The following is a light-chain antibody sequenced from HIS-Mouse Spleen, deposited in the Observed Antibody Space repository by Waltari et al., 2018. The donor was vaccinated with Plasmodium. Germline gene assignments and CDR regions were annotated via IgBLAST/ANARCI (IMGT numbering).Light chain of an antibody. V-gene: IGKV1-27*01. CDR1: QGISNY. CDR3: QKYNSAPFT. Sequence: DIQMTQSPSSLSASVGDRVTITCRASQGISNYLAWYQQRPGKVPKLLMYAASTLQSGVPARFSCSGSGADFTLTISSLQPEDVATYYGQKYNSAPFTFGPGTKVDIK. CDR2: AAS. J-gene: IGKJ3*01.